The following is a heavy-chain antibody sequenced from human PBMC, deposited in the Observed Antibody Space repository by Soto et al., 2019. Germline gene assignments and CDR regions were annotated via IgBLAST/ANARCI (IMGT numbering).Heavy chain of an antibody. V-gene: IGHV4-34*01. J-gene: IGHJ4*02. Sequence: QVQLQQWGAGLLKPSETPSLTCAVYGGSFSGYYWSWIRQPPGKGLEWIGEINHSGSTNYNPSLKSRVTISVDTAKNQFSLKLSSVTAADTAVYYCARGKWIQLWLRGNTFDYWGQGTLVTVSS. CDR2: INHSGST. CDR1: GGSFSGYY. D-gene: IGHD5-18*01. CDR3: ARGKWIQLWLRGNTFDY.